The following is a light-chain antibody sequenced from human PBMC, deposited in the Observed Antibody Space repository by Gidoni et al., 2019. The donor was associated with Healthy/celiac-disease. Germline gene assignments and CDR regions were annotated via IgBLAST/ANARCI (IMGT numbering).Light chain of an antibody. Sequence: EIVMTQSQATLSVSPGERATLSCRASKSVSSNLAWYQQKPGQAPRVLIYGASTRATSIPARFSGSGSGTEFTLTISSLQSEDFAVYYWQQYNNWPPSSFGQGTKLEIK. CDR3: QQYNNWPPSS. J-gene: IGKJ2*04. CDR2: GAS. V-gene: IGKV3-15*01. CDR1: KSVSSN.